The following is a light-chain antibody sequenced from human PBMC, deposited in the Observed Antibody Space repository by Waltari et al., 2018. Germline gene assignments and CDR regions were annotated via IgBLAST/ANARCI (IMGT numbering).Light chain of an antibody. CDR2: EVN. Sequence: QSVLTQPPSVSAAPGQRVTISCSGGRSNIGNNYVSWYRQFPGTAPKLLIYEVNDRPSGVPGRFSGSKSGTSATLDITGLQAGDEADYYCGTWDSSLSGAVFGGGTHLTVL. V-gene: IGLV1-51*02. CDR1: RSNIGNNY. J-gene: IGLJ7*01. CDR3: GTWDSSLSGAV.